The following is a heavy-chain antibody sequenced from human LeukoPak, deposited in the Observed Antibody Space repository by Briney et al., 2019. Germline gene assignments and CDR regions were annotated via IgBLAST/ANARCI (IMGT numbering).Heavy chain of an antibody. CDR3: AKDKRSYYDGSGAFDI. V-gene: IGHV3-9*01. Sequence: PGGSLRLSCAASGFTFDDYAMHWVRQAPGKGLEWVSGISWNSGSIGYADSVKGRFTISRDNAKNSLYLQMNSLRAEDTALYYCAKDKRSYYDGSGAFDIWGQGTMVTVSS. CDR2: ISWNSGSI. J-gene: IGHJ3*02. D-gene: IGHD3-22*01. CDR1: GFTFDDYA.